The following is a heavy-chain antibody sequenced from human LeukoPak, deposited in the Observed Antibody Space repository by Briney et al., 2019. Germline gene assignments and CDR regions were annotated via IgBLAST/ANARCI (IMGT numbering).Heavy chain of an antibody. CDR3: AKGSIAAAGTFDI. D-gene: IGHD6-13*01. CDR1: GFTFSSYA. Sequence: GGSLRLSCAASGFTFSSYAMSWVRQAPGKGLEWVSAISGSGGGTYYADSVKGRFTISRDNPKNTLYLQMNSLRAEDTAVYYCAKGSIAAAGTFDIWGQGTMVTVSS. J-gene: IGHJ3*02. CDR2: ISGSGGGT. V-gene: IGHV3-23*01.